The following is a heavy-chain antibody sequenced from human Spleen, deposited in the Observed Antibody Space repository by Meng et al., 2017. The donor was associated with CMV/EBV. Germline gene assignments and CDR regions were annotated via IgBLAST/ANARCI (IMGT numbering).Heavy chain of an antibody. CDR3: ARVDRPEDY. CDR2: IIPILNRP. Sequence: VSCKASGASFSSSALSWVRQAPGQGLEWMGGIIPILNRPSYAQKFQGRLTVTADKSTSISYMDLSDLRPDDTAVYFCARVDRPEDYWGQGTLVTVSS. V-gene: IGHV1-69*10. J-gene: IGHJ4*02. CDR1: GASFSSSA.